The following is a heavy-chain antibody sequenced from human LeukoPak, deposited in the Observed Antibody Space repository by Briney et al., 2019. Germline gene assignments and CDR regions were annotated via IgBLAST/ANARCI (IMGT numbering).Heavy chain of an antibody. J-gene: IGHJ3*01. D-gene: IGHD4-11*01. CDR3: ARGYSNYGYTFDV. CDR2: IRFDGGTK. V-gene: IGHV3-30*02. CDR1: EFTFGNSG. Sequence: GGSLRLSCAASEFTFGNSGMHWVRQAPGKGLEWVAFIRFDGGTKYYADSVKGRFTISRDNAKNSLYLHMNSLRAEDTAVYYCARGYSNYGYTFDVWGQGTMVTVSS.